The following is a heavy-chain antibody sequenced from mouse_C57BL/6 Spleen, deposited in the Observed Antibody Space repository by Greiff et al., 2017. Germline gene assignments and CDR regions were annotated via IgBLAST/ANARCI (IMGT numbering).Heavy chain of an antibody. CDR2: FYPGSGSI. CDR3: ARHEEAYGSSYAMDY. J-gene: IGHJ4*01. Sequence: VMLVESGAELVKPGASVKLSCKASGYTFTEYTIHWVKQRSGQGLEWIGWFYPGSGSIKYNEKFKDKATLTADKSSSTVYMALSRLTSEDSAVYFCARHEEAYGSSYAMDYWGQGTSVTVSS. V-gene: IGHV1-62-2*01. CDR1: GYTFTEYT. D-gene: IGHD1-1*01.